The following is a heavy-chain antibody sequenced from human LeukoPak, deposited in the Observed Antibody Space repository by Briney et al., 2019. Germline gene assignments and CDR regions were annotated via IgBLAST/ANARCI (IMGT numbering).Heavy chain of an antibody. CDR2: INPNSGGT. CDR1: GYTFTGYY. D-gene: IGHD3-10*01. Sequence: ASVKVSCKASGYTFTGYYMHWVRQAPGQGLEWMGWINPNSGGTNYAQKFQGRVTMTRDTSISTAYMELSRLRSDDTAVYYCARVYGSGSYYEASNWFDPWGQGTLVTVSS. V-gene: IGHV1-2*02. J-gene: IGHJ5*02. CDR3: ARVYGSGSYYEASNWFDP.